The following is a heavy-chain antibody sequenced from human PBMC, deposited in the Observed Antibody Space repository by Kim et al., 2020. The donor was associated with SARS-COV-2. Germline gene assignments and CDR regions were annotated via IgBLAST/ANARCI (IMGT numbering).Heavy chain of an antibody. CDR3: ARGYYGSGSYSH. J-gene: IGHJ4*02. Sequence: SNPALKCLVTISVDTSKNQSSLWLSSVTAADTAVYYCARGYYGSGSYSHWGQGTLVTVSS. D-gene: IGHD3-10*01. V-gene: IGHV4-34*01.